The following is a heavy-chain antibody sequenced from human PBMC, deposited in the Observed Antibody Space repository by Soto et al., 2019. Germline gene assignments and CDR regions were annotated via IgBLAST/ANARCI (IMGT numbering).Heavy chain of an antibody. Sequence: GGSLRLSCAASGFTFSSYDMHWVRQATGKGLEWVSAIGTAGDTYYPGSVKGRFTISRENAKNSLYLQMNSLRAEDTAVYYCARGGVGYSYGYIGSKPFDYWGQGTLVTVSS. J-gene: IGHJ4*02. V-gene: IGHV3-13*01. CDR2: IGTAGDT. D-gene: IGHD5-18*01. CDR1: GFTFSSYD. CDR3: ARGGVGYSYGYIGSKPFDY.